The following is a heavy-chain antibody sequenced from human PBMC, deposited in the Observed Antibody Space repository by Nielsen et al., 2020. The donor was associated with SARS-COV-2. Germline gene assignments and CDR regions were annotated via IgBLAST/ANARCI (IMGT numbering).Heavy chain of an antibody. D-gene: IGHD6-19*01. Sequence: GGSLRLSCAASGFTFSNFAMNWARQAPGKGLEWVSTIGVSGGGTYYADSLKGRFTIPRDNSKNTLYLQMNSLGADDTAIYYCTRRVAGGTMDVWGQGTTVTVSS. J-gene: IGHJ6*02. CDR3: TRRVAGGTMDV. CDR2: IGVSGGGT. V-gene: IGHV3-23*01. CDR1: GFTFSNFA.